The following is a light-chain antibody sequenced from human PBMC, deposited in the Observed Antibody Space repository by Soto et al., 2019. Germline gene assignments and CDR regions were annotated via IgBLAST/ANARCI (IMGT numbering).Light chain of an antibody. Sequence: EIVMTQSPATLSVSPGEGGTLSCRASQSISRNLAWYQQKPGQPPRLLIYDTSNRAAGIPARFSGSGFGTDFSLTINNLEPEDFAVYYCQQRNSWPITFGQGTRLEIK. J-gene: IGKJ5*01. CDR3: QQRNSWPIT. V-gene: IGKV3-11*01. CDR1: QSISRN. CDR2: DTS.